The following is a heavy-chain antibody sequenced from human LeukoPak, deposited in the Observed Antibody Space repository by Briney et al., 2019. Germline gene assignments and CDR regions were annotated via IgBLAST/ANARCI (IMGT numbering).Heavy chain of an antibody. V-gene: IGHV3-23*01. CDR1: GFTFRSYA. Sequence: PGGSLRLSCAAPGFTFRSYAMSWVRQAPGKGLEWVSAISDAGGSTYYADSVKGRFTISRDNSKNTLYLQMNSLRAEDTAVYYCARDADYGYWLWDYWGQGTLVTVSS. CDR2: ISDAGGST. J-gene: IGHJ4*02. CDR3: ARDADYGYWLWDY. D-gene: IGHD5-18*01.